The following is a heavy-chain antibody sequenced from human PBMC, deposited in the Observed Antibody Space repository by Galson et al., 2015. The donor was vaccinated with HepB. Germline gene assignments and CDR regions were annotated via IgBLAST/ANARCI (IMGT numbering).Heavy chain of an antibody. CDR2: INTNTGNP. J-gene: IGHJ3*02. D-gene: IGHD3-10*01. CDR3: ARVGVLLWFREPSLDAFDI. CDR1: GYTFTSYA. Sequence: SVKVSCKASGYTFTSYAMNWVRQAPGQGLEWMGWINTNTGNPTYAQGFTGRFVFSLDTSVSTAYLQISSLKAEDTAVYYCARVGVLLWFREPSLDAFDIWGQGTMVTVSS. V-gene: IGHV7-4-1*02.